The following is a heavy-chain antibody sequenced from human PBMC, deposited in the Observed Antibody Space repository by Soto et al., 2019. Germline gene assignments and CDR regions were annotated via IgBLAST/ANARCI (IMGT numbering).Heavy chain of an antibody. V-gene: IGHV4-59*01. CDR2: IYYSGST. CDR3: ARADPGPFDY. CDR1: GGSISSYY. Sequence: SETLSLTCTVSGGSISSYYWSWIRQPPGKGLEWIGYIYYSGSTNYNPSLKSRVTISVDTSKNQFSLKLSSVTAADTAVYYCARADPGPFDYWGQGTLVTVSS. J-gene: IGHJ4*02.